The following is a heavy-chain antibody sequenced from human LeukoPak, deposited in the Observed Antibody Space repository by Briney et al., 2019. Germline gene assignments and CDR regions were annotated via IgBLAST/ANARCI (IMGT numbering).Heavy chain of an antibody. CDR2: INYSGNT. J-gene: IGHJ6*03. CDR3: VRRVYTYDVYYYYYMDV. Sequence: SETLSLTCTVSGGSITRSDYYWGWIRQSPGKGLEWIGYINYSGNTYYSPSLNNRVTMSLDTSKDQFSLKLTSVIAADTGVYYCVRRVYTYDVYYYYYMDVWGKGTTVTVSS. V-gene: IGHV4-30-4*08. CDR1: GGSITRSDYY. D-gene: IGHD5-18*01.